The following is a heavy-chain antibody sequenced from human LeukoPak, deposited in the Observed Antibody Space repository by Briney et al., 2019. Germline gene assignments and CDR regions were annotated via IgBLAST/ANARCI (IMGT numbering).Heavy chain of an antibody. V-gene: IGHV4-59*01. D-gene: IGHD2-2*01. CDR1: GGSISSYY. J-gene: IGHJ6*02. Sequence: KASETLSLTCTVSGGSISSYYWSWIRQPPGKGLEWIGYIYYSGSTNYNPSLKSRVTISVDTSKNQFSLKLSSVTAADTAVYYCARDSPESTHPKSFYYYYGMDVWAKGPRSPSP. CDR2: IYYSGST. CDR3: ARDSPESTHPKSFYYYYGMDV.